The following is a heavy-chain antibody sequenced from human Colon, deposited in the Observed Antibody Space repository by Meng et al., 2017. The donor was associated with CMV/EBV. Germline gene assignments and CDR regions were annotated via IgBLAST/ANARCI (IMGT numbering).Heavy chain of an antibody. CDR2: IYAGGST. CDR3: ARGFYDILTGYSY. Sequence: GGSLRLSCAASGFTVSSNYMSWVRQAPGKGLEWVSVIYAGGSTYYADFVKGRFTISRDNSKNTLYLQMDILRAEDTAVYYCARGFYDILTGYSYWGQGTLVTVSS. V-gene: IGHV3-53*01. CDR1: GFTVSSNY. J-gene: IGHJ4*02. D-gene: IGHD3-9*01.